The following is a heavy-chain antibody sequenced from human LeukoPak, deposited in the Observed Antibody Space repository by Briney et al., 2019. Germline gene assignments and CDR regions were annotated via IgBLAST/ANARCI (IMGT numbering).Heavy chain of an antibody. V-gene: IGHV3-48*01. J-gene: IGHJ4*02. CDR3: ARAGEEDYDSSGYLSFDY. D-gene: IGHD3-22*01. Sequence: GGSLRLSCAASGFTFSSYSMNWVRQAPGKGLEWVSYISSSSSTIYYADSVKGRFTISRDNAKNSLYLQMNSLRAEDTAVYYCARAGEEDYDSSGYLSFDYWGQGTLVTVSS. CDR1: GFTFSSYS. CDR2: ISSSSSTI.